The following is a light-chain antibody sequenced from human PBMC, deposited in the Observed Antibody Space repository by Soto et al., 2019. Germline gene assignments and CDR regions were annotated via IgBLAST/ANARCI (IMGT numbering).Light chain of an antibody. J-gene: IGKJ2*01. CDR1: QDISSW. CDR3: QQTNSFPYT. CDR2: VAS. Sequence: IQMTQSPSSVSASVGDRVTITCRASQDISSWLVWYQQKPGKAPKLLISVASSLQTGVPSRFTGGGSGTDFTLTISSLQPEDFATYYCQQTNSFPYTFGQGTKLEFK. V-gene: IGKV1D-12*01.